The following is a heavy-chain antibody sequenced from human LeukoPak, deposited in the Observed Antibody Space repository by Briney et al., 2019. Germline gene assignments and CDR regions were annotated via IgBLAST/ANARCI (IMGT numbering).Heavy chain of an antibody. D-gene: IGHD3-22*01. CDR1: GFSLSTSGVG. CDR2: IYWDDDK. CDR3: AHRTTYYYDSSGYYAYYFDY. V-gene: IGHV2-5*02. Sequence: ESGPTLVHPTQTLTLTCTFSGFSLSTSGVGVGWIRQPPGKALEWLALIYWDDDKRYSPSLKSRLTITKDTSKNQVVLTMTNMDPVDTATYYCAHRTTYYYDSSGYYAYYFDYWGQGTLVTVSS. J-gene: IGHJ4*02.